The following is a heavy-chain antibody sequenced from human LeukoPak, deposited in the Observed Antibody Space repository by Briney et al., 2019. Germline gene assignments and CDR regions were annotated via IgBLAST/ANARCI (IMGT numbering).Heavy chain of an antibody. Sequence: GESLKISWKGSGYSFTSYWNGRVRQIPGKGLEWMGSNYPGDSDTRYSPSFQGQVNISADKSISTAYLERSSLKGSDTAMYYWGRHLSYTVTKGGFDYWGQGTLVTVSS. D-gene: IGHD4-17*01. CDR2: NYPGDSDT. J-gene: IGHJ4*02. V-gene: IGHV5-51*01. CDR3: GRHLSYTVTKGGFDY. CDR1: GYSFTSYW.